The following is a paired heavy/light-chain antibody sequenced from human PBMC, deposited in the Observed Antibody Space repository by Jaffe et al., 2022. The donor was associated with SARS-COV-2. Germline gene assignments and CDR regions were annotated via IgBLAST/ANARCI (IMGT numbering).Heavy chain of an antibody. J-gene: IGHJ4*02. CDR1: GFTFSRHGSTFSRYG. D-gene: IGHD4-17*01. CDR3: AVDPYGVRYFEY. CDR2: INGNGEDT. Sequence: EVYLLESGGGLVQPGGSLRLSCVASGFTFSRHGSTFSRYGLTWVRQAPGRGLEWVSSINGNGEDTYYADSVKGRFIISRDNSENTLYLQMNSLRDEDTAVYYCAVDPYGVRYFEYWGQGTLLSVSS. V-gene: IGHV3-23*01.
Light chain of an antibody. CDR3: ATWDSSLSAWA. CDR1: SSNIGNNF. Sequence: QSVLTQPPSVSAAPGQKVTISCSGSSSNIGNNFVSWYQQFPGTAPKLLIYDNNKRLSGIPDRFSGSKSGTSATLGISGLQTGDEADYYCATWDSSLSAWAFGGGTKLTVL. CDR2: DNN. J-gene: IGLJ3*02. V-gene: IGLV1-51*01.